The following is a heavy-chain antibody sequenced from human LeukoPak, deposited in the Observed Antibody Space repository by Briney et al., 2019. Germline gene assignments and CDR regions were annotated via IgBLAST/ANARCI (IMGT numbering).Heavy chain of an antibody. Sequence: SETLSLTCTVSGGSISSYYWSWIRQPPGKGLEWIAYISDIGSINYNPSLKSRVTISLDTSKNQLSLKLRTVTAADTAVYYCAGHHPRNTVDFWGQGTLVTVSS. CDR2: ISDIGSI. CDR1: GGSISSYY. J-gene: IGHJ4*02. V-gene: IGHV4-59*08. CDR3: AGHHPRNTVDF. D-gene: IGHD2/OR15-2a*01.